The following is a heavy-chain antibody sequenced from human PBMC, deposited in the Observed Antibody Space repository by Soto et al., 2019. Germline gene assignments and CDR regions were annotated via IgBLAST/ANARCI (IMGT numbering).Heavy chain of an antibody. V-gene: IGHV4-31*03. CDR3: ARDPGRYYYMDS. Sequence: QVQLQESGPGVVKPAETLSLTCTVSGGSITSCGFYWSWLRPHPGQGLEWIGYPYYSGTTYSNPSLKRRVTLSVGKPKNQFSLKLRSVTAADTGVYHCARDPGRYYYMDSWGKGTTVTVSS. J-gene: IGHJ6*03. CDR1: GGSITSCGFY. CDR2: PYYSGTT.